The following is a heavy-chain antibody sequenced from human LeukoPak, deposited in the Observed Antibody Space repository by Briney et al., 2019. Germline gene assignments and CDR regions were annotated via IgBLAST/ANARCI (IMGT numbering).Heavy chain of an antibody. CDR1: GGTFSSYA. Sequence: SVKVSCKASGGTFSSYAISWVRQAPGQGLEWMGGIIPIFGTANYAQKFQGRVTITADESTSTAYMELSSLRSEDTAVYYCARGAVAVAGMGLDYWGQGTLVTVSS. V-gene: IGHV1-69*13. CDR3: ARGAVAVAGMGLDY. J-gene: IGHJ4*02. D-gene: IGHD6-19*01. CDR2: IIPIFGTA.